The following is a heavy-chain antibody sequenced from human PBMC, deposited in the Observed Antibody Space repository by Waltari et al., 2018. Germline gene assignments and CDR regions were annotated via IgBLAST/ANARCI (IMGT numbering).Heavy chain of an antibody. V-gene: IGHV3-23*01. J-gene: IGHJ4*02. D-gene: IGHD4-17*01. Sequence: VQLLESGGGLVQSGGSRRPSCAASGFTFRVSALTWARPAPGKGVEWVSVISGSGGSTDYADSVKGRSTISRDNSKNTLYLQMNNLRVEDTAVYYCASSLYGDYTQIWGRVFDYWGQGTLVTVSS. CDR3: ASSLYGDYTQIWGRVFDY. CDR1: GFTFRVSA. CDR2: ISGSGGST.